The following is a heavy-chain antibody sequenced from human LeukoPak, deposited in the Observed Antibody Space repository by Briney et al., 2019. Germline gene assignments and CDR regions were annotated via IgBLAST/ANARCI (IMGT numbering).Heavy chain of an antibody. CDR3: AKDLLLGFGELFGY. Sequence: GGSLRLSCAASGFTFSSYAMSWVRQAPGKGLEWVSAISGSGGSTYYADSVKGRFTISRDNSKNTLYLQTNSLRAEDTAVYYCAKDLLLGFGELFGYWGQGTLVTVSS. D-gene: IGHD3-10*01. CDR2: ISGSGGST. V-gene: IGHV3-23*01. CDR1: GFTFSSYA. J-gene: IGHJ4*02.